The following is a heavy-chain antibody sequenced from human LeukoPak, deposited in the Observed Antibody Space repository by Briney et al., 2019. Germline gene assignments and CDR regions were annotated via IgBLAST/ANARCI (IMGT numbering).Heavy chain of an antibody. CDR3: ARGAIFLDP. J-gene: IGHJ5*02. CDR2: INHSGST. Sequence: SETLSLTCTVSGGSISSGSYYWSWIRQPPGKGLEWIGEINHSGSTNYNPSLKSRVTISVDTSKNQFSLKLSSVTAADTAVYYCARGAIFLDPWGQGTLVSVSS. CDR1: GGSISSGSYY. D-gene: IGHD3-9*01. V-gene: IGHV4-39*07.